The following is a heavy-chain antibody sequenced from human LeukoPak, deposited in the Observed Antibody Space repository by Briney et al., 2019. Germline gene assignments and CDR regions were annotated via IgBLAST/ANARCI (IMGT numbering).Heavy chain of an antibody. CDR2: ISDSGGSA. J-gene: IGHJ4*02. CDR1: GFTLGSYA. V-gene: IGHV3-23*01. CDR3: AKGYDYESSGYPQPFDY. D-gene: IGHD3-22*01. Sequence: PGGSLRLSCAASGFTLGSYAMSWVRQAPGKGLEWVSAISDSGGSAYYTDSVKGRFTISRDNSRNTLYLQMNSLRAEDSALYFCAKGYDYESSGYPQPFDYWGQGTLVTVSS.